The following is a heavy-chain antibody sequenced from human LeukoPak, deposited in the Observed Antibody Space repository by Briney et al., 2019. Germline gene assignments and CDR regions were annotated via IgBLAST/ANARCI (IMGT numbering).Heavy chain of an antibody. CDR3: ARVFRGYRDY. CDR2: ISSSSSYI. Sequence: GGSQRLSCAASGFTFSSYSMNWVRQAPGKGLEWVSSISSSSSYIYYADSVKGRFTISRDNAKNSLYLQMNSLRAEDTAVYYCARVFRGYRDYWGQGTLVTVSS. J-gene: IGHJ4*02. V-gene: IGHV3-21*01. D-gene: IGHD5-18*01. CDR1: GFTFSSYS.